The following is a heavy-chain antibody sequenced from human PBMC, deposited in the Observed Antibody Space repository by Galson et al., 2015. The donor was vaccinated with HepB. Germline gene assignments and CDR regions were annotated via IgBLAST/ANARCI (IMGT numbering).Heavy chain of an antibody. CDR2: ISYDGSNK. D-gene: IGHD6-19*01. CDR1: GFTFSNYG. CDR3: AEDPYLYSALAGTMAGFDY. Sequence: SLRLSCAASGFTFSNYGMHWVRQAPGKGLEWVAVISYDGSNKYYADSVKGRFTISRDNSKNTLHLQMNSLRAEDTALYYCAEDPYLYSALAGTMAGFDYWGQGTLVTVSS. V-gene: IGHV3-30*18. J-gene: IGHJ4*02.